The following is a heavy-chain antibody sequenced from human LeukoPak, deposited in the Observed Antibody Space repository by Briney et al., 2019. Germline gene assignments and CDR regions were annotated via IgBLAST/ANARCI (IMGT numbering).Heavy chain of an antibody. CDR1: GYTFTSYD. Sequence: ASVKVSCKASGYTFTSYDINWVRQATGQGLEWMGWMNPNSGNTGYAQKFQGRVTMTRNTSISTAYMELSSLRSEDTAVYYCARAGFKGYSSSWYTPWSGAFDIWGQGTMVTVSS. J-gene: IGHJ3*02. D-gene: IGHD6-13*01. CDR3: ARAGFKGYSSSWYTPWSGAFDI. V-gene: IGHV1-8*01. CDR2: MNPNSGNT.